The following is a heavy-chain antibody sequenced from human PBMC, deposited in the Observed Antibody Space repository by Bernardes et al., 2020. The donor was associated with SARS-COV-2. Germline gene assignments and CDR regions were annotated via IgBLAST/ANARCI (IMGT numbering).Heavy chain of an antibody. J-gene: IGHJ6*02. CDR1: GGSISSYY. D-gene: IGHD3-9*01. Sequence: SETLSLTCTVSGGSISSYYWSWIRQPPGKGLEWIGYIYYSGSTNYNPSLKSRVTISVDTSKNQFSLKLSSVTAADTAVYYCARGVADYDILTGYYYYGMDVWGQGTTVTVSS. V-gene: IGHV4-59*01. CDR2: IYYSGST. CDR3: ARGVADYDILTGYYYYGMDV.